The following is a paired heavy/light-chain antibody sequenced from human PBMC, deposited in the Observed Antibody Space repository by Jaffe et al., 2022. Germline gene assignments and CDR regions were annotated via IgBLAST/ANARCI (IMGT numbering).Light chain of an antibody. CDR2: DVS. V-gene: IGLV2-14*03. Sequence: QSALTQPASVSGSPGQSITISCTGTSSDIGGYNYVSWYQQHPAKVPKLMIYDVSNRPSGVSNRFSGSKSGNTASLTISGLQPEDEADYYCTSYTSTTPLHVVFGGGTKLTVL. CDR3: TSYTSTTPLHVV. J-gene: IGLJ2*01. CDR1: SSDIGGYNY.
Heavy chain of an antibody. V-gene: IGHV5-51*03. J-gene: IGHJ4*02. CDR3: ARFEASCSGGSCYLSHFDS. CDR2: MHPGDSDF. Sequence: EVQLVQSGAEEKKPGESLKISCKGSGYDFANYWIAWVRQMPGKGLEWMGIMHPGDSDFRYSPSFQGQVTFSADKSTTTAYLQWTSLKAPDTAMYYCARFEASCSGGSCYLSHFDSWGQGTLVTVSS. D-gene: IGHD2-15*01. CDR1: GYDFANYW.